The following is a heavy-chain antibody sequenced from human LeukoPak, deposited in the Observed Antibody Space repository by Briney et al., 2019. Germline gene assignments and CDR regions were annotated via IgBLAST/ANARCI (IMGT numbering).Heavy chain of an antibody. Sequence: ASVKVSCKASGYTFTSYAMNWVRQAPGQGLEWMGWINTNTGNPTYAQGFTGRFVFSLDTSVSTAYLQISSLKAEDTAVYYCARDYGPRGSYSPLYYYYGMDVWGQGTTVTVSS. D-gene: IGHD1-26*01. CDR1: GYTFTSYA. J-gene: IGHJ6*02. V-gene: IGHV7-4-1*02. CDR2: INTNTGNP. CDR3: ARDYGPRGSYSPLYYYYGMDV.